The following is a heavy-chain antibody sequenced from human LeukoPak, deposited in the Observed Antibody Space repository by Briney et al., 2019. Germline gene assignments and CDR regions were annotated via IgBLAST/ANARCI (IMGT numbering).Heavy chain of an antibody. V-gene: IGHV3-11*01. J-gene: IGHJ3*01. CDR3: ASRVRVTAMTPYDAFDV. CDR1: GFFFSDYY. CDR2: ISNRGTK. Sequence: GGSLRLSCAASGFFFSDYYMTWIRQAPGKGLEWLSYISNRGTKYYADSVKRRFTVSRDNAKNLLYLQMDSLRAEDTALYFCASRVRVTAMTPYDAFDVWGQGTPVTVSS. D-gene: IGHD2-21*02.